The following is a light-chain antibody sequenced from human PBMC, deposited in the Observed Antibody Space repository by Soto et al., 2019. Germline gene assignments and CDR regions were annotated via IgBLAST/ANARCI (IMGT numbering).Light chain of an antibody. V-gene: IGLV2-14*01. CDR3: SSYTSSSTLDYV. CDR2: EVS. J-gene: IGLJ1*01. Sequence: QSVLTQPASVSGSPGQSITISCTGTSSDVGGYNYVSWYQQHPGKAPKLMIYEVSYRPSGFSDRFSGSKSGNTASLTITGLQAEDEADYYCSSYTSSSTLDYVFGTGTKVTVL. CDR1: SSDVGGYNY.